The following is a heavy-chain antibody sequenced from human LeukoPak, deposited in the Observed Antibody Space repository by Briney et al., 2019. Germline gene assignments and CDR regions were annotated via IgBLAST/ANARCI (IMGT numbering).Heavy chain of an antibody. CDR2: TYYRSKWYN. CDR1: VDSVSSNSAA. V-gene: IGHV6-1*01. CDR3: ARKRGSSWYDV. Sequence: SQTLSLTRAISVDSVSSNSAACNSIRQSPSRGLEWLGRTYYRSKWYNHYAVSVKSRITIHPDTSKNQFSLQLNSVTPEDTAVYYCARKRGSSWYDVWGKGTTVTVSS. J-gene: IGHJ6*04. D-gene: IGHD6-13*01.